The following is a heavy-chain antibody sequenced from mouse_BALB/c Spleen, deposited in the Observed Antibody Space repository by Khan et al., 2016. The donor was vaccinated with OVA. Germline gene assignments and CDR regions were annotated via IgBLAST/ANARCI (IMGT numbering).Heavy chain of an antibody. CDR3: ARLGYGSFGY. CDR2: INPNNGGT. J-gene: IGHJ3*01. D-gene: IGHD1-1*01. Sequence: EVELVESGPELVKPGASVKIPCKASGYTFTDYNMDWVKQSHGKSLEWIGDINPNNGGTIYNQKFKGKATLTVDKSSSTAYMELRSLTSEDTAVYYCARLGYGSFGYWGQGTLVTVSA. CDR1: GYTFTDYN. V-gene: IGHV1-18*01.